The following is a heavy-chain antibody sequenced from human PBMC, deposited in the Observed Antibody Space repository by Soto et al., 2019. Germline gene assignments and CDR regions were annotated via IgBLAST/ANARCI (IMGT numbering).Heavy chain of an antibody. CDR3: AITYCRDNSCPRDFDF. CDR2: FITILDMA. Sequence: QVQVVQSGAEVKKPESSVKVSCKPSGGTFNTYTVNWVRLAPGHGLEWMGRFITILDMANYAQKFQDRVTITADRSTFTAYMELNSLPSDDTAVYYCAITYCRDNSCPRDFDFWGPGTRVTVSS. V-gene: IGHV1-69*02. CDR1: GGTFNTYT. J-gene: IGHJ4*02. D-gene: IGHD2-21*01.